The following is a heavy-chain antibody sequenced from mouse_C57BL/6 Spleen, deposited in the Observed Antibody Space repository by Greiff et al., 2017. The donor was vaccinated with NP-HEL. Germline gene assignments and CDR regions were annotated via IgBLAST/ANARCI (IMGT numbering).Heavy chain of an antibody. D-gene: IGHD1-1*01. CDR1: GFTFSDYG. V-gene: IGHV5-17*01. J-gene: IGHJ2*01. CDR2: ISSGSSTI. CDR3: ARPPPTTVVATDYFDY. Sequence: EVQGVESGGGLVKPGGSLKLSCAASGFTFSDYGMHWVRQAPEKGLEWVAYISSGSSTIYYADTVKGRFTISRDNAKNTLFLQMTSLRSEDTAMYYCARPPPTTVVATDYFDYWGQGTTLTVSS.